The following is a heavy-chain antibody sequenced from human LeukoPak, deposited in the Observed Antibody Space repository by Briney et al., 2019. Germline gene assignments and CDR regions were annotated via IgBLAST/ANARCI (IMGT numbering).Heavy chain of an antibody. CDR1: GFTFSSYS. V-gene: IGHV3-21*01. CDR3: ARVEVLAVAAMVNWYFDL. J-gene: IGHJ2*01. Sequence: PGGSLRLSCAASGFTFSSYSMNWVRQAPGKGLEWVSSISSSSSYIYYADSVKGRFTISRDNAKNSLYLQMNSLRAEDTAVYYCARVEVLAVAAMVNWYFDLWGRGTLVTVSS. D-gene: IGHD6-19*01. CDR2: ISSSSSYI.